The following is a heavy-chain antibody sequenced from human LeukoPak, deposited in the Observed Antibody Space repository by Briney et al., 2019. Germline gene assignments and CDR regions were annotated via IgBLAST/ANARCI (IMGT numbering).Heavy chain of an antibody. CDR2: IYSGSST. J-gene: IGHJ4*02. Sequence: GGSLRLSCAASGFTFSSYAMSWVRQAPGKGLEWVSVIYSGSSTYYADSVKGRFTISRDNSKNTLYLQMNSLRAEDTAVYYCARDRFRIPGYSSGWYILDYWGQGPLVTVSS. CDR1: GFTFSSYA. CDR3: ARDRFRIPGYSSGWYILDY. V-gene: IGHV3-53*01. D-gene: IGHD6-19*01.